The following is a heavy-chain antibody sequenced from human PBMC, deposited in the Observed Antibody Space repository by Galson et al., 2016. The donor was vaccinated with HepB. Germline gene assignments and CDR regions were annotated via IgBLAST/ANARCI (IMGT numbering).Heavy chain of an antibody. CDR3: ARVPVDMYPRYDH. CDR2: INPESGSI. J-gene: IGHJ4*02. Sequence: SVKVSCKASGYTFSAKYIHWLRQLPGQGPEWMGWINPESGSIYYAKKFQGRITLTRDTSITTVYMELTRLTFSDTAVYYCARVPVDMYPRYDHWGQGTLVTVSS. D-gene: IGHD2-2*01. V-gene: IGHV1-2*02. CDR1: GYTFSAKY.